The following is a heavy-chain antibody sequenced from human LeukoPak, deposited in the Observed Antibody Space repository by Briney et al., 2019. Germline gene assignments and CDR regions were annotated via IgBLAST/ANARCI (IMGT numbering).Heavy chain of an antibody. J-gene: IGHJ5*02. CDR1: GGSISSNNYY. Sequence: SETLSLTCSVSGGSISSNNYYWSWIRQHPGKGLEWIGYIYYSGSTYYNPSLKSRVTISVDTSKNQFSLKLSSVTAADTAVYYCARYDRPGGWFDPWGQGTLVTVSS. CDR2: IYYSGST. V-gene: IGHV4-31*03. CDR3: ARYDRPGGWFDP. D-gene: IGHD2-8*01.